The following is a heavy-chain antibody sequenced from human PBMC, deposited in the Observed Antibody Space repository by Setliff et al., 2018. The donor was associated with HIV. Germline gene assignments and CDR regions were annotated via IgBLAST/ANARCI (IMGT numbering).Heavy chain of an antibody. V-gene: IGHV4-59*01. CDR2: VYFSGDA. Sequence: SETLSLTCTVSGAPIDRFFWSWIRQPPGMGLEWIGNVYFSGDATYNPSLKTRVTISIQTSRSQFSLTLRSVTAADTATYYCARDLASSYFDFWGQGALVTV. D-gene: IGHD3-16*01. CDR3: ARDLASSYFDF. J-gene: IGHJ4*02. CDR1: GAPIDRFF.